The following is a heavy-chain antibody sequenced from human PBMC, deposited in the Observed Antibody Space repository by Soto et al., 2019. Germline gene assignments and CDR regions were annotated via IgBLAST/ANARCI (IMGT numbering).Heavy chain of an antibody. CDR1: GLTFSNYA. Sequence: EGQLLESGGGLVQPGGSLRLSCAASGLTFSNYAMSWVRQAPGKGLEWVSAITGRGAGTYYADSMKGRFTISRDDSKNTLYLQVNRLRAEDTAVYYCATGFYEGTATTRLDYWGQGTLVTFSS. CDR2: ITGRGAGT. J-gene: IGHJ4*02. D-gene: IGHD3-16*01. CDR3: ATGFYEGTATTRLDY. V-gene: IGHV3-23*01.